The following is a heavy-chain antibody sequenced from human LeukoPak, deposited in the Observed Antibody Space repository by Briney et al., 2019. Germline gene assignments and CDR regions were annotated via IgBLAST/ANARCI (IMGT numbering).Heavy chain of an antibody. CDR3: ARGRPAHYFDS. D-gene: IGHD6-6*01. Sequence: PGGSPRLSCAASGFTVSSTYLTWVRQAPGKGLEWLSVIYSGGYTYYADSVKGRFFISRDISENMVYLQMNSLSVEATAVYFCARGRPAHYFDSWGPGTLVTVS. CDR1: GFTVSSTY. CDR2: IYSGGYT. V-gene: IGHV3-66*01. J-gene: IGHJ4*02.